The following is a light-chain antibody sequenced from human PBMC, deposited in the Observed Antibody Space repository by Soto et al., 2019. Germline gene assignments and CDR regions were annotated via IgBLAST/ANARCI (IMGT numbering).Light chain of an antibody. Sequence: QSVLTQPPSASGTPGQRVTISCSGSSSNIGTYSVSWYQQFPGTAPRPLIYSDNHRPSGVPDRFSASKSGASASLAISGLQSEDEADFYCAAWDDSLNGCVFGTGTKVTVL. CDR3: AAWDDSLNGCV. CDR1: SSNIGTYS. V-gene: IGLV1-44*01. CDR2: SDN. J-gene: IGLJ1*01.